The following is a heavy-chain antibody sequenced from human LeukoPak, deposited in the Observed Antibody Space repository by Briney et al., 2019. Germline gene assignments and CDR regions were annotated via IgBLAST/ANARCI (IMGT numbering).Heavy chain of an antibody. J-gene: IGHJ6*02. CDR3: ASAYGSGSYYSILYYYYGMDV. CDR1: GFTFSSYA. CDR2: ISYDGSNK. V-gene: IGHV3-30*04. Sequence: PGRSLRLSCAASGFTFSSYAMHWVRQAPGKGLERVAVISYDGSNKYYADSVKGRFTISRDNSKNTLYLQMNSLRAEDTAVYYCASAYGSGSYYSILYYYYGMDVWGQGTTVTVSS. D-gene: IGHD3-10*01.